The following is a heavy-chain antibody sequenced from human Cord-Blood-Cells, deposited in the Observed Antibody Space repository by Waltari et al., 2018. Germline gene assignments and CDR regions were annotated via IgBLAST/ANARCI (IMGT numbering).Heavy chain of an antibody. Sequence: QVQLQESGPGLVKPSETLSLTCAVSGYSISSGHYWGWIRPPPGKGLGWIGSIYHSGSTYYNPSLKSRVTISVDTSKNQFSLKLSSVTAADTAVYYCARVGANYYDSSGYAFDIWGQGTMVTVSS. J-gene: IGHJ3*02. D-gene: IGHD3-22*01. CDR1: GYSISSGHY. CDR3: ARVGANYYDSSGYAFDI. V-gene: IGHV4-38-2*01. CDR2: IYHSGST.